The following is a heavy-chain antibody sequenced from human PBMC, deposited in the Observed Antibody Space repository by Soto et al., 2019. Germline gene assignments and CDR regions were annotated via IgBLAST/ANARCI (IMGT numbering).Heavy chain of an antibody. CDR3: ARIPVDTAMEYYFDY. J-gene: IGHJ4*02. V-gene: IGHV2-26*01. D-gene: IGHD5-18*01. CDR1: GFSLSNARMG. CDR2: IFSNDEK. Sequence: QVTLKESGPVLVKPTETLTLTCTVSGFSLSNARMGVSWIRQPPGKALEWLAHIFSNDEKSYSTSLKSRLTISKDTSKSQAVLTMTNMDPVDTATYYCARIPVDTAMEYYFDYWGQGTLVTVSS.